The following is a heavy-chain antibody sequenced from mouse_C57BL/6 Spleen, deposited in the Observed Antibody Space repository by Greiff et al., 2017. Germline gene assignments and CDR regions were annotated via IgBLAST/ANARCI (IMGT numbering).Heavy chain of an antibody. Sequence: EVQLVESGGGLVKPGASLKLSCAASGFTFSDYGMHWVRQAPEQGLEWVAYISSGSGTIYYADTVKGRFTISRDNATNTLFLPMTSLRSEVKAMDYCARLITAVVAPDYWGQGTTLTVSS. CDR2: ISSGSGTI. D-gene: IGHD1-1*01. V-gene: IGHV5-17*01. CDR3: ARLITAVVAPDY. J-gene: IGHJ2*01. CDR1: GFTFSDYG.